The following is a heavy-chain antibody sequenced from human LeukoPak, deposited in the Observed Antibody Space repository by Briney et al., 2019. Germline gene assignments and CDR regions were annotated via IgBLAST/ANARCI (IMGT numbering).Heavy chain of an antibody. CDR2: VNQDGTEK. J-gene: IGHJ4*02. D-gene: IGHD3-10*01. CDR1: GLTFSSYS. Sequence: GGSLRLSCSASGLTFSSYSMNWVRQAPGKGLEWVGNVNQDGTEKYYMDSVKGRFTISRDNAKNSLYLQMNSLRAEDTAVYYCARGGASYPFDYWGQGTLVTVSS. V-gene: IGHV3-7*03. CDR3: ARGGASYPFDY.